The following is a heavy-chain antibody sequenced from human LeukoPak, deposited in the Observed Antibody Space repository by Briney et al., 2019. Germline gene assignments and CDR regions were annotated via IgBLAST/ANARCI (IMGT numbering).Heavy chain of an antibody. V-gene: IGHV3-7*05. J-gene: IGHJ4*02. CDR2: IKEDGSKQ. CDR3: ARDGTRGGDFDY. Sequence: PGGSLRLSCAASGFTFSTYWMGWVRQVPGKGLEWVANIKEDGSKQYYVDSVKGRFTISRDNAQNSPYLQMNSPRVEDSAVYYCARDGTRGGDFDYWGQGTLVTVSS. D-gene: IGHD3-16*01. CDR1: GFTFSTYW.